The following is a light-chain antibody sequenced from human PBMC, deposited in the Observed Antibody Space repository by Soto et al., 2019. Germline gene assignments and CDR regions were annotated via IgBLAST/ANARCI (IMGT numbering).Light chain of an antibody. Sequence: QSVLTQPRSVSGSPGQSVAISCTGTSGDVGSFNYVSWYQQHPDKAPKLMIYDVTKRPSGVPDRFSGSKSGNTASLTISGLQAEDEADYYCCSYAGSPYVCGTGTKLTVL. CDR1: SGDVGSFNY. V-gene: IGLV2-11*01. CDR3: CSYAGSPYV. CDR2: DVT. J-gene: IGLJ1*01.